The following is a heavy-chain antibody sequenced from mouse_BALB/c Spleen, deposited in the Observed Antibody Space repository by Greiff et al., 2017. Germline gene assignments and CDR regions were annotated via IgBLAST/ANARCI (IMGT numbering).Heavy chain of an antibody. CDR2: ISYSGST. J-gene: IGHJ4*01. Sequence: EVQLQESGPGLVKPSQSLSLTCTVTGYSITSDYAWNWIRQFPGNKLEWMGYISYSGSTSYNPSLKSRISITRDTSKNQFFLQLNSVTTEDTATYYCARSGLGYYGSSLYYYAMDYWGQGTSVTVSS. CDR3: ARSGLGYYGSSLYYYAMDY. D-gene: IGHD1-1*01. V-gene: IGHV3-2*02. CDR1: GYSITSDYA.